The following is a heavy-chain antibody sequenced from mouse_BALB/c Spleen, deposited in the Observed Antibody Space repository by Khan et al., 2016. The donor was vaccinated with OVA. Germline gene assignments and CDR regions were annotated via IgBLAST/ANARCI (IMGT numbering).Heavy chain of an antibody. CDR1: GYTFTNYI. CDR3: ARDYGSSFWVAY. CDR2: INPYNDGA. J-gene: IGHJ3*01. V-gene: IGHV1S136*01. Sequence: VQLQQSGPELVKPGASVKMSCKASGYTFTNYIIHWVKQKPGQGLEWIGYINPYNDGAKYNDKFKDKATLTSDKSSSTASMELSGLTSEDSAVYYCARDYGSSFWVAYWGQGTLVTVSA. D-gene: IGHD1-1*01.